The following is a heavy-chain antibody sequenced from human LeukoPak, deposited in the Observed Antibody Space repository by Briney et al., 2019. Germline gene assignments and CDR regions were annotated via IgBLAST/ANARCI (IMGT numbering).Heavy chain of an antibody. J-gene: IGHJ4*02. CDR2: ISYDGSNK. CDR3: AKVPITVAGPDY. Sequence: GGSLRISCAASGFTFSSYGMHWVRQAPGKGLEWVAVISYDGSNKYYADSVKGRFTISRDNSKNTLYLQMNSLRAEDTAVYYCAKVPITVAGPDYWGQGTLVTVSS. V-gene: IGHV3-30*18. D-gene: IGHD6-19*01. CDR1: GFTFSSYG.